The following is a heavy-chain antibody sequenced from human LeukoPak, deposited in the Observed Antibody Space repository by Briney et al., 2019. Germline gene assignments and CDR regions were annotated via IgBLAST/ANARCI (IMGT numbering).Heavy chain of an antibody. J-gene: IGHJ3*02. CDR1: GFTFDDYA. CDR2: ISWNSGSI. V-gene: IGHV3-9*01. Sequence: GRSLRLSCAASGFTFDDYAMLWVRQAPGKGLEWVSGISWNSGSIGYADSVKGRFTISRDNAKNSLYLQMNSLRAEDTALYYCAKDRRAVAGPDAFDIWGQGTMVTVSS. CDR3: AKDRRAVAGPDAFDI. D-gene: IGHD6-19*01.